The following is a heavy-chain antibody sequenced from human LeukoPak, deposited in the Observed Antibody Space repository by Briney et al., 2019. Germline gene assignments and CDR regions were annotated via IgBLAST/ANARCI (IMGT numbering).Heavy chain of an antibody. CDR1: GGSFSGYY. Sequence: SETLSLTCAVYGGSFSGYYWSWIRQPPGKGLEWIGEINHSGSTNYNPSLKSRATISVDTYKNQFSLKLSSVTAADTAVYYCARGKLIAVAGYNWFDPWGQGTLVTVSS. CDR2: INHSGST. D-gene: IGHD6-19*01. V-gene: IGHV4-34*01. J-gene: IGHJ5*02. CDR3: ARGKLIAVAGYNWFDP.